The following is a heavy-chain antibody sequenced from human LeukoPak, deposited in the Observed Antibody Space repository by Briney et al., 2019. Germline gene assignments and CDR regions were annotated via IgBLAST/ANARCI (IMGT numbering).Heavy chain of an antibody. Sequence: GSLRLSCAASGFTFSSYGMHWVRQAPGKGLEWVAVISYDGSNKYYADSVKGRFTISRDNSKNTLYLQMNSLRAEDTAVYYCAKGLNILRWFDYWGQGTLVTVSS. CDR1: GFTFSSYG. CDR2: ISYDGSNK. V-gene: IGHV3-30*18. J-gene: IGHJ4*02. CDR3: AKGLNILRWFDY. D-gene: IGHD4-17*01.